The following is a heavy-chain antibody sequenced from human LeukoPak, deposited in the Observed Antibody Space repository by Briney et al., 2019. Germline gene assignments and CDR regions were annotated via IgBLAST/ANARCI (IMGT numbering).Heavy chain of an antibody. Sequence: PGGSLRLSCAASGFTFSSYEMNWVRQAPGKGLEWVSYISSSGSTIYYADSVKGRFTISRDNAKNSLYLQMNSLRAEDTAVYYCAKDRSLDYYDSSGYYFGYFDLWGRGTLVTVSS. V-gene: IGHV3-48*03. CDR2: ISSSGSTI. D-gene: IGHD3-22*01. CDR1: GFTFSSYE. CDR3: AKDRSLDYYDSSGYYFGYFDL. J-gene: IGHJ2*01.